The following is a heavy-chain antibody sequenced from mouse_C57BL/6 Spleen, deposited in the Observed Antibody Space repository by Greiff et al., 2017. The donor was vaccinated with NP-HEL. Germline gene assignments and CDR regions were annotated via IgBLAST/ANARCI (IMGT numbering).Heavy chain of an antibody. D-gene: IGHD2-1*01. CDR1: GFTFSDAW. J-gene: IGHJ1*03. Sequence: EVKVEESGGGLVQPGGSMKLSCAASGFTFSDAWMDWVRQSPEKGLEWVAEIRNKANNHAPYYAESVKGRFTISRDDSKSSVYLQMNSLRAEDTGIYYCTRFYGNYRYFDVWGTGTTVTVSS. CDR3: TRFYGNYRYFDV. V-gene: IGHV6-6*01. CDR2: IRNKANNHAP.